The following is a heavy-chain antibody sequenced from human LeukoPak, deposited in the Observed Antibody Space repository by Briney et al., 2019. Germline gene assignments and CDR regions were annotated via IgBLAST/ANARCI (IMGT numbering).Heavy chain of an antibody. D-gene: IGHD2-2*01. V-gene: IGHV3-48*01. Sequence: PGGSLRLSCAASGFIFSSYSMNWVRQAPGKGLEWLSFISSGSSSIYYADSVKGRFTISRDNAKNSLYLQLNSLRAEDTAVYYCARDYCRTTTCRFDFWGHGTLVTVSS. CDR3: ARDYCRTTTCRFDF. CDR2: ISSGSSSI. CDR1: GFIFSSYS. J-gene: IGHJ4*01.